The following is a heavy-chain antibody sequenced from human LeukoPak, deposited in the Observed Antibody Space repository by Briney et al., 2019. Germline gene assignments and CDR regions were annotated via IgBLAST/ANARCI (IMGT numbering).Heavy chain of an antibody. CDR1: GGTFSSYA. CDR3: ARGPKRSYGGGKYYMDV. D-gene: IGHD2-21*01. J-gene: IGHJ6*03. Sequence: PGASVKVSCKASGGTFSSYAISWVRQAPGQGLEWMGGIIPIFGTANYAQKFQGRVTITADESTSTAYMELSSLRSEDTAVYYCARGPKRSYGGGKYYMDVWGKGTTVTVSS. CDR2: IIPIFGTA. V-gene: IGHV1-69*13.